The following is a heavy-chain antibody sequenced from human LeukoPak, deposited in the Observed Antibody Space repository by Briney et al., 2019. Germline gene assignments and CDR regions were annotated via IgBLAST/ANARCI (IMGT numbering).Heavy chain of an antibody. CDR1: GGTFRSNA. CDR2: ITPIFGTA. Sequence: SVTVSCKASGGTFRSNAISWVRQAPGQGLEWMGGITPIFGTANYAQKFQGRVTITAVESMSTAYMELSSLRSEDTAVYYCARGWLAETTVVTPYNYWGQGTLVTVSS. J-gene: IGHJ4*02. CDR3: ARGWLAETTVVTPYNY. D-gene: IGHD4-23*01. V-gene: IGHV1-69*01.